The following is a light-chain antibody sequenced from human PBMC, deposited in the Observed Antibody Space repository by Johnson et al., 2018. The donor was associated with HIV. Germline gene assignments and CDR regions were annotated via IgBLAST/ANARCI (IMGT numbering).Light chain of an antibody. V-gene: IGLV1-51*02. CDR3: GTWDSSRRARYV. CDR2: ENN. CDR1: SSNIGNNY. J-gene: IGLJ1*01. Sequence: QSVLTQPPSVSAAPGQKVTISCSGSSSNIGNNYVSWYQQLPGTAPKLLIYENNKRPSGIPDRLSGSKSGTSATLGITGLQTGDEADYYCGTWDSSRRARYVFGTGTKVTVL.